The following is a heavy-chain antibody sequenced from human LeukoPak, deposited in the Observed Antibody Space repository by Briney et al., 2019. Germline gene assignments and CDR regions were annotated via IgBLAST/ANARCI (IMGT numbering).Heavy chain of an antibody. J-gene: IGHJ6*03. V-gene: IGHV4-34*01. D-gene: IGHD2-2*02. CDR2: VNHSEGT. Sequence: PSETLSLTCAVYGGSFSGYYWSWIRQPPGKGRDGLGEVNHSEGTNYNPSLKSRVTISVDTSKNQFSLKLSSVTAADTAVYYCARVGGYCSSTSCYNPYYYYYYMDVWGKGTTVTVSS. CDR1: GGSFSGYY. CDR3: ARVGGYCSSTSCYNPYYYYYYMDV.